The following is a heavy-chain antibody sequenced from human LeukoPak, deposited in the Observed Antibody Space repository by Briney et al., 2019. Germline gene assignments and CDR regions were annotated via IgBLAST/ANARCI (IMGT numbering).Heavy chain of an antibody. D-gene: IGHD5-18*01. CDR1: GFTFSSYA. V-gene: IGHV3-30*04. Sequence: GRSLRLSCAASGFTFSSYAMHWVRQAPGKGLEWVAVISYDGSNKYYEDSVKGRFTISRDNSKNTLYLQMNSLRAEDTAVYYCAREGGDRGYSYGYSFDYWGQGTLVTVSS. CDR2: ISYDGSNK. CDR3: AREGGDRGYSYGYSFDY. J-gene: IGHJ4*02.